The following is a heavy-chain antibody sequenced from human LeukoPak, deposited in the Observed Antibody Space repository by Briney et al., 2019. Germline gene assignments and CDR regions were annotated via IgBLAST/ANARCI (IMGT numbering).Heavy chain of an antibody. V-gene: IGHV3-11*01. CDR3: AKVTGSGAFDI. CDR2: ITNSGTTI. D-gene: IGHD7-27*01. J-gene: IGHJ3*02. CDR1: GFTFTDYY. Sequence: GGSLRLSCAASGFTFTDYYMSWIRQAPGKGLEWVSYITNSGTTIYYADSVKGRFTISRDNAKNSLYLQMNSLRAEDTAVYYCAKVTGSGAFDIWGQGTMVTVSS.